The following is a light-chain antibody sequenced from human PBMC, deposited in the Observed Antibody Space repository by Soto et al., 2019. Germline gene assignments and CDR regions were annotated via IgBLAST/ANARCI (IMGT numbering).Light chain of an antibody. Sequence: IVLTQSPGTLSLSPGERATLSCRASQSVSSSYLAWYQQKPGQAPRLPIYGASSRATGIPDRFSGSGSGTDFTLTISRLEPEDFAVYYCQQYAGSRTFGQGTKVDIK. CDR1: QSVSSSY. CDR3: QQYAGSRT. CDR2: GAS. J-gene: IGKJ1*01. V-gene: IGKV3-20*01.